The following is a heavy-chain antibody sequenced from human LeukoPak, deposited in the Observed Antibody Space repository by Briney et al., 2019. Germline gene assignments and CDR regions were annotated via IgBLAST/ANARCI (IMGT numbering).Heavy chain of an antibody. Sequence: ASVKVSCKASGNTFTSHYIHWVRQAPGQGLEWMGIINPSGDTTKYTQEFQGRLTMTRDRSTSTVYMDLSSLRSDDTAVYYCARVGRAPDYWGQGTLVTVSS. CDR1: GNTFTSHY. CDR3: ARVGRAPDY. CDR2: INPSGDTT. V-gene: IGHV1-46*01. D-gene: IGHD1-26*01. J-gene: IGHJ4*02.